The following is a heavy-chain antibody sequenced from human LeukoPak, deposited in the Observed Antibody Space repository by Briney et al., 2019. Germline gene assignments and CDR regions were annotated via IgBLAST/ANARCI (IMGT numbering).Heavy chain of an antibody. V-gene: IGHV4-61*02. J-gene: IGHJ5*02. CDR3: ARDPYSGSYEGWFDP. CDR1: GGSISSGSYY. D-gene: IGHD1-26*01. CDR2: IYTSGST. Sequence: SETLSLTCTVSGGSISSGSYYWSWIRQPAGKGLEWIGRIYTSGSTNYNPSLKSRVTISVDTSKNQFSLKLSSVTAADTAVYYCARDPYSGSYEGWFDPWGQGTLVNVSS.